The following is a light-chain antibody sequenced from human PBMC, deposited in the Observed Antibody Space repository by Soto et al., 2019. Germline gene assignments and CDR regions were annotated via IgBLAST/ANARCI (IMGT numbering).Light chain of an antibody. CDR3: QQYAGSPRT. Sequence: EIVLTQSPGTLSLSPGERGTLSCRASQNLGTLYLAWFQQKSGQAPRLLIYSAPRRATGIPDRFTGSGSGTDFTLTINRVEPEDFAVYFCQQYAGSPRTFGQGT. CDR2: SAP. V-gene: IGKV3-20*01. CDR1: QNLGTLY. J-gene: IGKJ1*01.